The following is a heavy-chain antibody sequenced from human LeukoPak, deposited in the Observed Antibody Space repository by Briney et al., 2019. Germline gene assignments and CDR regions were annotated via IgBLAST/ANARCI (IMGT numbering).Heavy chain of an antibody. D-gene: IGHD1/OR15-1a*01. J-gene: IGHJ6*03. CDR3: ARRGWNIPHLYYYYMDV. CDR1: GGSISSQY. CDR2: IYDSGST. V-gene: IGHV4-59*11. Sequence: SETLSLTCTVAGGSISSQYWNWIRQPPGKGLEWIGHIYDSGSTKFNPSLKSRVTMSLDTSKKQFSLKLSYVTAADTAVYYCARRGWNIPHLYYYYMDVWGKGTTVTVSS.